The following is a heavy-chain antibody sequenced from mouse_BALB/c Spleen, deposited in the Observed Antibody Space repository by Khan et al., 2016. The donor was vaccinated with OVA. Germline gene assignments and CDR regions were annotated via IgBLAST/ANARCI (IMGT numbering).Heavy chain of an antibody. Sequence: QVQLQQSGAELVRPGTSVKVSCKAPGYAFTDYLIEWLKQRPGQGLEWIGVINPGSGDITYNEKFKDKATLTADKSSSTAYMQLTSLTSDDSAVYFCSRSGYGFGAYWGPGTLVTVSA. CDR1: GYAFTDYL. J-gene: IGHJ3*01. CDR3: SRSGYGFGAY. CDR2: INPGSGDI. D-gene: IGHD3-2*02. V-gene: IGHV1-54*03.